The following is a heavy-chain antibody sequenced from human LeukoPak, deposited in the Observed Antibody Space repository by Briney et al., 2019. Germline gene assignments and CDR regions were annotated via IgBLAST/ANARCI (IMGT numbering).Heavy chain of an antibody. CDR3: AREKRTGTTLDNWFDP. CDR2: IIPILGIA. Sequence: SVKVSCKASGGTFSSYTISWVRQAPGQGLEWMGRIIPILGIASYAQKFQGRVTITADKSTSTAYMELSSLRSEDTAVYYCAREKRTGTTLDNWFDPWGEETLVTVSS. J-gene: IGHJ5*02. V-gene: IGHV1-69*04. CDR1: GGTFSSYT. D-gene: IGHD1-7*01.